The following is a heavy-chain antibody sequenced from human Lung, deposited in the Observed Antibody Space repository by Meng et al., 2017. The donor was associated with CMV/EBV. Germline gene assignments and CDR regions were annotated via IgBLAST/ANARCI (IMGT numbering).Heavy chain of an antibody. D-gene: IGHD2-2*02. CDR3: ARDCATTSCYNPINTYYYFYGLDV. J-gene: IGHJ6*02. Sequence: GGSLRLXCAVSGFTFSDYYMAWIRQAPGKGLEWVSYISGSGTTTYYADSVQGRFTISRDSAKNSLYLEMNSLRAEDTAVYYCARDCATTSCYNPINTYYYFYGLDVWGQGXTVTVSS. V-gene: IGHV3-11*01. CDR2: ISGSGTTT. CDR1: GFTFSDYY.